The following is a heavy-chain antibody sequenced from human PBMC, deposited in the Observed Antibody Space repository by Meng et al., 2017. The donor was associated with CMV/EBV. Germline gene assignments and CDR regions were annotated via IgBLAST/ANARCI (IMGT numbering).Heavy chain of an antibody. D-gene: IGHD2-2*01. CDR1: GFTVSSNY. CDR2: IYHSGST. Sequence: SQTLSLTCAASGFTVSSNYMSWIRQPPGKGLEWIGSIYHSGSTYYNPSLKSRVTISVDTSKNQFSLKLSSVTAAGTAVYYCAREWGGIVVVPAAMGIDYWGQGTLVTVSS. V-gene: IGHV4-38-2*02. J-gene: IGHJ4*02. CDR3: AREWGGIVVVPAAMGIDY.